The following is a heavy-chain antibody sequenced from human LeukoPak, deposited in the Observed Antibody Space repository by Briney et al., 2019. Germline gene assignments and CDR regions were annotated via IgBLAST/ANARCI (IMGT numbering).Heavy chain of an antibody. D-gene: IGHD6-13*01. CDR1: GYTFTSDG. Sequence: GASVTVSCKASGYTFTSDGISWVRQAPGQRLEWMGWISAYNGNTNYAQKLQGRVTMTTDTSTSTAYMELRSLRSDDTAVYYCARPGGSSWLHEYYFDYWGQGTLVTVSS. CDR3: ARPGGSSWLHEYYFDY. CDR2: ISAYNGNT. J-gene: IGHJ4*02. V-gene: IGHV1-18*01.